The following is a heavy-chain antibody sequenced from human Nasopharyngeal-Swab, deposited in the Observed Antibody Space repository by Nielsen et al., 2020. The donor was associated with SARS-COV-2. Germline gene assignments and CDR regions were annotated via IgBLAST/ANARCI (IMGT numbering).Heavy chain of an antibody. V-gene: IGHV3-9*01. CDR1: GFTFDDYA. Sequence: GGSLRLSCAASGFTFDDYAMHWVRQAPGKGLEWVSGISWNSGGIGYADSVKGRFTISRDNAKNSLYLQMNSLRAEDTALYYCAKISSYYYDSSGSVDYWGQGTLVTVSS. CDR2: ISWNSGGI. CDR3: AKISSYYYDSSGSVDY. D-gene: IGHD3-22*01. J-gene: IGHJ4*02.